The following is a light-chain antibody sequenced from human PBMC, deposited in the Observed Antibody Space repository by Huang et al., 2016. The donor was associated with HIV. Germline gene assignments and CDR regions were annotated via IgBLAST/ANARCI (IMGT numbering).Light chain of an antibody. CDR2: EVS. CDR3: MQGKHFPRT. V-gene: IGKV2-29*02. Sequence: DIVMIQTPLSLSVTPGQPASISCKSSQSLLHRDGKTYLSWYLQKPGQSPHLLICEVSSRFSGVPERFSGSGSGTDFTLKISRVEAEDVGVYCMQGKHFPRTFGQGTKVEIK. J-gene: IGKJ1*01. CDR1: QSLLHRDGKTY.